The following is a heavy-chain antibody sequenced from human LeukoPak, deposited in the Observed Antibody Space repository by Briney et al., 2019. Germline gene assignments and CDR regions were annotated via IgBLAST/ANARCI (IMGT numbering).Heavy chain of an antibody. D-gene: IGHD2/OR15-2a*01. CDR3: AKHPLSGNFDY. CDR1: GFTFSTYI. CDR2: ISGSGVTT. J-gene: IGHJ4*02. Sequence: GGSLRLSCAASGFTFSTYILSWVRQTPGKGLEWVSIISGSGVTTYYADSVKGRFIISRDNSKNTLYLQMYSLRAEDTAIYYCAKHPLSGNFDYWGQGTLVTVSS. V-gene: IGHV3-23*01.